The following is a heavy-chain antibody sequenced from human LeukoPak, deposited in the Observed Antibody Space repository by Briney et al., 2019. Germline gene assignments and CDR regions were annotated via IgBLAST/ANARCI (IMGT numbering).Heavy chain of an antibody. J-gene: IGHJ4*02. Sequence: GGSLRLSCAASGFAFSNAWMNWVRQAPGKGLEWVSGISGSGGSTYYADSVKGRFTISRDNSKNTLYLQMNSLRAEDTAVYYCANEIRPNDYWGQGTQVTVSS. D-gene: IGHD4-17*01. CDR2: ISGSGGST. V-gene: IGHV3-23*01. CDR1: GFAFSNAW. CDR3: ANEIRPNDY.